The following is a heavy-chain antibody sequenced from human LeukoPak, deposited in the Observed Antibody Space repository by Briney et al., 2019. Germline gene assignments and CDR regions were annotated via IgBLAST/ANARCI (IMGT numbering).Heavy chain of an antibody. D-gene: IGHD3-10*01. V-gene: IGHV4-61*02. Sequence: SQTLSLTCTVSGGSISSGTYYWSWIRQPAGKGLEWIGRIYTSGSTYYNPSLKSRVTISVDTSKNQFSLKLSSVTAADTAVYYCARGRHYYGSVYYFDYWGQGTLVTVSS. CDR1: GGSISSGTYY. J-gene: IGHJ4*02. CDR2: IYTSGST. CDR3: ARGRHYYGSVYYFDY.